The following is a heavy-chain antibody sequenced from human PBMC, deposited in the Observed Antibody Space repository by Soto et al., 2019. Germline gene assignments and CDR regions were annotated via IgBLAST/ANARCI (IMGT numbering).Heavy chain of an antibody. V-gene: IGHV1-69*12. CDR3: AGHSSGVPGYYYGRDV. J-gene: IGHJ6*02. CDR1: GGTFSSYA. CDR2: IIPIFDTA. D-gene: IGHD3-22*01. Sequence: QVQLVQSGAEVKKPGSSVKVSCKASGGTFSSYAISWVRQAPGQGLEWMGGIIPIFDTADYAQKFQGRVTITADESTNTAYVGLRGLRSENTSVYYCAGHSSGVPGYYYGRDVCGQGTTVTVSS.